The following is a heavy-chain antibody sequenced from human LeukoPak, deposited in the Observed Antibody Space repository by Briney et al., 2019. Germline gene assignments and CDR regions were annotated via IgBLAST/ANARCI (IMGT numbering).Heavy chain of an antibody. D-gene: IGHD3-3*01. Sequence: PGGSLRLSCAASGFTISSYAMSWVRQAPGKGLEWVSTLSGSGGSTYYADSVKGRFTISRDNSKNTLYLQMNSLRAEDTAVYYCAKDLTIFGVVLIVLEDDYWGQGTLVTVSS. V-gene: IGHV3-23*01. CDR2: LSGSGGST. CDR1: GFTISSYA. CDR3: AKDLTIFGVVLIVLEDDY. J-gene: IGHJ4*02.